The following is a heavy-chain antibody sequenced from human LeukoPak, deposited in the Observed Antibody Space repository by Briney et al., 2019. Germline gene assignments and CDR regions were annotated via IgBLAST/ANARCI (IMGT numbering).Heavy chain of an antibody. V-gene: IGHV3-11*04. CDR2: ISSSGSSI. J-gene: IGHJ4*02. Sequence: GRSLRLSCAAAGFTFSDDYISWIRQAPGKWLEWVSYISSSGSSIYYGDSVKGPFTISRDNAKNSLYLQMNSLRADDTAMYYCARLKYTSSWHYFFDDWGQGTLVTVSS. CDR1: GFTFSDDY. CDR3: ARLKYTSSWHYFFDD. D-gene: IGHD6-13*01.